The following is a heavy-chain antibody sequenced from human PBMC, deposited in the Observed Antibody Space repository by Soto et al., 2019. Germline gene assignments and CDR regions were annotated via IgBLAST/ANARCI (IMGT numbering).Heavy chain of an antibody. J-gene: IGHJ4*02. CDR2: ISAHNGNT. CDR3: ARGRYGDY. V-gene: IGHV1-18*01. D-gene: IGHD1-1*01. CDR1: GYTFTSYG. Sequence: QVHLVQSGAEVKKPGASAKVSCKASGYTFTSYGITWVRQAPGQGLEWMGWISAHNGNTDYAQKLQGRVIVTRDTSTSTAYMELRSLISDDPAVYYCARGRYGDYWGQGALVTVSS.